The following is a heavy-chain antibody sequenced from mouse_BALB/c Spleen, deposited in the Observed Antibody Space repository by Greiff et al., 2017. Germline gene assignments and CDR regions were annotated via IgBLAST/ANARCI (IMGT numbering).Heavy chain of an antibody. D-gene: IGHD2-2*01. V-gene: IGHV1-18*01. Sequence: VQLQQSGPELVKPGASVKIPCKASGYTFTDYNMDWVKQSHGKSLEWIGDINPNNGGTIYNQKFKGKATLTVDKSSSTAYMELRSLTSEDTAVYYCARQGYGYDAAWFAYWGQGTLVTVSA. CDR2: INPNNGGT. CDR3: ARQGYGYDAAWFAY. J-gene: IGHJ3*01. CDR1: GYTFTDYN.